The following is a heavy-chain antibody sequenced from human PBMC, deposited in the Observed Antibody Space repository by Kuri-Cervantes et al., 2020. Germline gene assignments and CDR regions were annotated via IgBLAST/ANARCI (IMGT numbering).Heavy chain of an antibody. Sequence: GSLRLSCTVSGGSISSNYWSWIRQSPGKGLEWIAQIYYSGSTKYNPSLKSRVTISVDTSKNQFSLKLSSVTAADTAVYYCARGSPYSSSWYYYYYYMDVWGKGTTVTVSS. CDR3: ARGSPYSSSWYYYYYYMDV. J-gene: IGHJ6*03. D-gene: IGHD6-13*01. CDR2: IYYSGST. V-gene: IGHV4-59*08. CDR1: GGSISSNY.